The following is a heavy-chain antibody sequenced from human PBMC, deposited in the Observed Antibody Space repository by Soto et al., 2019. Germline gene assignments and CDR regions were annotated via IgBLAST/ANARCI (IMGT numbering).Heavy chain of an antibody. Sequence: EVQLLESGGGLVQPGGSLRLSCAASGFTFSNYGMSWVRQAPGKGLEWVSSISGGNTFYAGSVKGRFIIARDNFNNTLYLQMNSLTAEDTAVYYCAKAPSSDCNSGACSLRSWGQGTLVTVSS. CDR1: GFTFSNYG. J-gene: IGHJ5*02. CDR2: SISGGNT. D-gene: IGHD2-21*01. CDR3: AKAPSSDCNSGACSLRS. V-gene: IGHV3-23*01.